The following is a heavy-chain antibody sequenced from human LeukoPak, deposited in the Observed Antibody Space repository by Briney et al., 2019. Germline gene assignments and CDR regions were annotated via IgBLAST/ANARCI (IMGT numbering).Heavy chain of an antibody. Sequence: GGSLRLSCAASGFTFDDYAVHWVRQAPGKGLEWVSGISWNSGSIGYADSVKGRFTISRDNAKNSLYLQMNSLRAEDTALYYCAKDISYYGSGTAFDYWGQGTLVTVSS. V-gene: IGHV3-9*01. D-gene: IGHD3-10*01. CDR2: ISWNSGSI. CDR1: GFTFDDYA. J-gene: IGHJ4*02. CDR3: AKDISYYGSGTAFDY.